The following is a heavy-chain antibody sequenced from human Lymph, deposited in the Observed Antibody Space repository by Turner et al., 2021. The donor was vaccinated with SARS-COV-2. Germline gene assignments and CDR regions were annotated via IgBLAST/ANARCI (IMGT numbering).Heavy chain of an antibody. Sequence: QVQLVESGGGVVQPGRSRRLSCAASGFTFSSYGMHVVRQAPGKGLEWVAVISYDGSNKYYADSVKGRFTISRDNSKNTLYLQMNSLRPEDTAVYYCAKGGFYDILTGYSNFDYWGQGTLVTVSS. CDR1: GFTFSSYG. J-gene: IGHJ4*02. CDR2: ISYDGSNK. CDR3: AKGGFYDILTGYSNFDY. V-gene: IGHV3-30*18. D-gene: IGHD3-9*01.